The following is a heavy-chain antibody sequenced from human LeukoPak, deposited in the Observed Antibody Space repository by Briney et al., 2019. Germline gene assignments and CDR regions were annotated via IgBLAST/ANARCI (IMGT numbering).Heavy chain of an antibody. CDR1: GFTFSSYG. CDR2: ISYDGSNK. Sequence: PGRSLRLSCAASGFTFSSYGMHWVRQAPGKGLECVVVISYDGSNKYYADSVKGGFTISRDNSKNTLYLQMNSLRAEDTAVYYCAKDRRYSSGSQGGYYYYYGMDVWGQGTTVTVSS. J-gene: IGHJ6*02. V-gene: IGHV3-30*18. CDR3: AKDRRYSSGSQGGYYYYYGMDV. D-gene: IGHD6-19*01.